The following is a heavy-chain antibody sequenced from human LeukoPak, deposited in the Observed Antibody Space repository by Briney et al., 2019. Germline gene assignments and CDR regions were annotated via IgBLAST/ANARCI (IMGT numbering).Heavy chain of an antibody. Sequence: SETLSLTCTVSGGSISSYYWSWIRQPPGKGLEWIGYIYYSGTTNYNPSLKSRVTILVDTSKNQFSLNLSSVTAADTAVYYCARLGGTGSFDIWGQGTMVTVSS. D-gene: IGHD2-8*02. V-gene: IGHV4-59*08. CDR2: IYYSGTT. CDR3: ARLGGTGSFDI. J-gene: IGHJ3*02. CDR1: GGSISSYY.